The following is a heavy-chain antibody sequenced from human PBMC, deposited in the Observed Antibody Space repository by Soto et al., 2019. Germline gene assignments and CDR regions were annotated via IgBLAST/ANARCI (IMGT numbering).Heavy chain of an antibody. V-gene: IGHV1-18*01. Sequence: ASVKVSCKASGYTFTSYGISWLRQAPGQGLEWMGWISAYNGNTNYAQKLQGRVTMTTDTSTSTAYMELSRLRSDDTAVYYCARDYGYSYGFDYHYYYGMDVWGQGTTVTVSS. D-gene: IGHD5-18*01. CDR1: GYTFTSYG. CDR3: ARDYGYSYGFDYHYYYGMDV. CDR2: ISAYNGNT. J-gene: IGHJ6*02.